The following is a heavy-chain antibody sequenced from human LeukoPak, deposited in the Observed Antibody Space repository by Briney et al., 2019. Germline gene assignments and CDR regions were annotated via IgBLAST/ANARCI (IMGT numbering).Heavy chain of an antibody. D-gene: IGHD3-22*01. J-gene: IGHJ4*02. CDR1: GGTFSSYA. CDR2: IIPIFGTA. Sequence: SVKVSCKASGGTFSSYAISWVRQAPGQGLEWMGGIIPIFGTANYAQKFQGRVTITADESTSTAYMELSSLRSEDTAVYYCARVYNYYDTSGYYLGNYFDYWGRGTLVTVSS. CDR3: ARVYNYYDTSGYYLGNYFDY. V-gene: IGHV1-69*13.